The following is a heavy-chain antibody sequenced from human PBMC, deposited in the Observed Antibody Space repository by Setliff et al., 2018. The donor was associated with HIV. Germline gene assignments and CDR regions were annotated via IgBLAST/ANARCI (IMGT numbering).Heavy chain of an antibody. CDR3: ASRVYYYDESAILREEGFVP. V-gene: IGHV4-61*01. CDR1: GGSINDERYY. CDR2: IYYNGIT. D-gene: IGHD3-22*01. Sequence: PSETLSLTCSVSGGSINDERYYWSWIRQPPGKGLEWIGSIYYNGITNYNPSLKSRVTVSVDTSKNEFSLKLTSVTAADTAVYYCASRVYYYDESAILREEGFVPWGQGTLVTVSS. J-gene: IGHJ5*02.